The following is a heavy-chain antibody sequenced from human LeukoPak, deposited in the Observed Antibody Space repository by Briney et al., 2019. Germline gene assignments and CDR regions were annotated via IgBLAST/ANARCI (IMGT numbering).Heavy chain of an antibody. J-gene: IGHJ4*03. Sequence: SETLSLTCAVYGGSFSGYYWSWIRQPPGKGLEWIGEINHSGSTNYNPSLKSRVTISVDTSKNQFSLKLSSVTAADTAVYYCARSGEYYDYVWGSSFYFDYWGQGTMVTVSS. CDR1: GGSFSGYY. V-gene: IGHV4-34*01. CDR2: INHSGST. CDR3: ARSGEYYDYVWGSSFYFDY. D-gene: IGHD3-16*01.